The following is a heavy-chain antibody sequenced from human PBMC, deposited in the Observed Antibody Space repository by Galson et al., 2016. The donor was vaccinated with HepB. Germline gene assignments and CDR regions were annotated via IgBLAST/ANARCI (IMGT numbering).Heavy chain of an antibody. J-gene: IGHJ6*02. CDR1: GGSISSTNYY. CDR2: IYYSGYT. D-gene: IGHD4-17*01. V-gene: IGHV4-39*01. Sequence: SETLSLTCTVSGGSISSTNYYWGWIRQPPGKGLEWIGNIYYSGYTYYKPSLKSRITISVDTSKNRFSLKLSSVTAADTAVYYCAGQRASLGDAPGYYGLDAWGPGTTVTVSS. CDR3: AGQRASLGDAPGYYGLDA.